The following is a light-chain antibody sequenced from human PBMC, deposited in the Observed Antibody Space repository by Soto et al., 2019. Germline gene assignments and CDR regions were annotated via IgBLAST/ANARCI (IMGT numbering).Light chain of an antibody. CDR3: SSYTTSSPYV. Sequence: QSALTQPASVSGSPGQSITISCTGTSSDVGSYNYVSWYQQHPGKAPKVMIYDVSNRPSGVSYRFSGSKSGNTASLTISGLQAEDEADYYCSSYTTSSPYVFGTGTKFTVL. V-gene: IGLV2-14*01. CDR1: SSDVGSYNY. J-gene: IGLJ1*01. CDR2: DVS.